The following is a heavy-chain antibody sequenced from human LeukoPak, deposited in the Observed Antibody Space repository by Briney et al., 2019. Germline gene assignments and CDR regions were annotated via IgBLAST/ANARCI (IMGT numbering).Heavy chain of an antibody. CDR1: GFTFSSYG. CDR3: AKDGAYCSGGSCYYNWFDP. D-gene: IGHD2-15*01. V-gene: IGHV3-30*18. Sequence: PGRSLRLSCAASGFTFSSYGMHWVRQAPGKGLEWVAVISYDGSNKYYADSVKGRFTISRDNSKNTLYLQMNSLRAEDTAVYYCAKDGAYCSGGSCYYNWFDPWGQGTLVTVSP. J-gene: IGHJ5*02. CDR2: ISYDGSNK.